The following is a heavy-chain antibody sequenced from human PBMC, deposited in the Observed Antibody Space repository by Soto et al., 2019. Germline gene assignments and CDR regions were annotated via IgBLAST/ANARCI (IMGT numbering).Heavy chain of an antibody. CDR1: GYTFTSYA. V-gene: IGHV1-3*01. J-gene: IGHJ3*02. CDR3: ARGSGWYQGAFDI. D-gene: IGHD6-19*01. CDR2: INAGNGNT. Sequence: GASVKVSCQASGYTFTSYAMHWVRQAPGQRLEWMGWINAGNGNTKYSQKFQGRVTITRDTSASTAYMELSSLRSEDTAVYYCARGSGWYQGAFDIWGQGTMVTVSS.